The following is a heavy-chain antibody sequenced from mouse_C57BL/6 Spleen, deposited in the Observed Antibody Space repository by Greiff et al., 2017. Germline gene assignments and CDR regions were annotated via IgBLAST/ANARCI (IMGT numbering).Heavy chain of an antibody. Sequence: QVQLQQSGAELVKPGASVKISCKASGYAFSSYWMNWVKQRPGKGLEWIGQIYPGDGDTNYNGKFKGKATLTADKSSSTAYMQLSSLTSEVSAVYFCARCDGYYVGWYFDVWGTGTTVTVSS. CDR2: IYPGDGDT. V-gene: IGHV1-80*01. CDR1: GYAFSSYW. CDR3: ARCDGYYVGWYFDV. J-gene: IGHJ1*03. D-gene: IGHD2-3*01.